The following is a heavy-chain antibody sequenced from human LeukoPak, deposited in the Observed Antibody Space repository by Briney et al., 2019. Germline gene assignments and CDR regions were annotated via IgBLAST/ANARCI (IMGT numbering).Heavy chain of an antibody. Sequence: GGSLRLSCAASGFTFDDYAMHWVRQAPGKGLEWVSGISWNSGSIGYADSVKGRFTISRDNAKSSLYLQMNSLRAEDMALYYCAKDRYSSSGSLVTWGQGTLVTVPS. CDR1: GFTFDDYA. CDR2: ISWNSGSI. D-gene: IGHD6-6*01. V-gene: IGHV3-9*03. J-gene: IGHJ5*02. CDR3: AKDRYSSSGSLVT.